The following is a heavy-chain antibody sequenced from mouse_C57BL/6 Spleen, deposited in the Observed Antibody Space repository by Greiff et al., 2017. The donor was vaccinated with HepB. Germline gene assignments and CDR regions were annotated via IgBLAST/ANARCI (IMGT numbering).Heavy chain of an antibody. Sequence: QVQLQQSGAELAKPGASVKLSCKASGYTFTSYWMHWVKQRPGQGLEWIGYINPSSGYTKYNQKFKDKATLTADKSSSTAYMQLSSLTYEDSAVYYCARFPYYGSSYGRDNYAMDYWGQGTSVTVSS. CDR3: ARFPYYGSSYGRDNYAMDY. J-gene: IGHJ4*01. V-gene: IGHV1-7*01. D-gene: IGHD1-1*01. CDR2: INPSSGYT. CDR1: GYTFTSYW.